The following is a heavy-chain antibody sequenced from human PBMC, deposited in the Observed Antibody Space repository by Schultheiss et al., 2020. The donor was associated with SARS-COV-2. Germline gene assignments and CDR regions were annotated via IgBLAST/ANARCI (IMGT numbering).Heavy chain of an antibody. CDR2: VSVSGGNT. D-gene: IGHD3-22*01. J-gene: IGHJ4*02. V-gene: IGHV3-23*01. CDR1: SSSSYY. CDR3: AKHYFDTSGYYFVADY. Sequence: SSSSYYWGWIRQPPGKGLEWVSTVSVSGGNTYYADSVKGRFTVSRDNSKNTVYLHMNSLRAEDTAIYYCAKHYFDTSGYYFVADYWGQGTLVTVSS.